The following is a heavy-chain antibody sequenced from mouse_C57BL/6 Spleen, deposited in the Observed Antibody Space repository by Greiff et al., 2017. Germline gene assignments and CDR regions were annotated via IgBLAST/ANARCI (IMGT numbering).Heavy chain of an antibody. CDR1: GFTFSSYT. CDR3: ARLDSGTLT. D-gene: IGHD1-1*01. J-gene: IGHJ2*01. CDR2: ISGGGGNT. Sequence: EVMLVESGGGLVKPGGSLKLSCAASGFTFSSYTMSWVRQTPEKRLEWVATISGGGGNTYYPDSVKGRFTISRDNAKNTLYLQMSSLRSEDTALYYCARLDSGTLTWGQGTTLTVSS. V-gene: IGHV5-9*01.